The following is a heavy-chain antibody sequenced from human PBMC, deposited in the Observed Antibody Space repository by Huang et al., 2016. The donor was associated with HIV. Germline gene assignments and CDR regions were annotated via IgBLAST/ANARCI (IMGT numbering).Heavy chain of an antibody. CDR2: INHLGSP. CDR3: ARDATKNPRGWFDP. J-gene: IGHJ5*02. D-gene: IGHD3-10*01. CDR1: GGSLSGYY. V-gene: IGHV4-34*02. Sequence: QVHLQQWGAGLLKSAETLSLTCAVYGGSLSGYYWSWLRQTPGKGLGGIGEINHLGSPKYNPSLKSRVSISMDGSKKQFSLKLRSISDADTAGYFCARDATKNPRGWFDPWGQGTLVTVSS.